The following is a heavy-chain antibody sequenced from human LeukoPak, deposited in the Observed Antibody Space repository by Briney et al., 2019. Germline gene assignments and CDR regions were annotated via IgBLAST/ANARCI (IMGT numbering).Heavy chain of an antibody. V-gene: IGHV4-59*01. Sequence: SETLSLTCTVSGGSISSYYWSWIRQPPGKGLEWIGYIYYSGSTYYNPSLKSRVTISVDTSKNQFSLKLSSVTAADTAVYYCARDRGYSDYDHFDSWGQGTLVTVSS. J-gene: IGHJ4*02. CDR2: IYYSGST. CDR3: ARDRGYSDYDHFDS. CDR1: GGSISSYY. D-gene: IGHD5-12*01.